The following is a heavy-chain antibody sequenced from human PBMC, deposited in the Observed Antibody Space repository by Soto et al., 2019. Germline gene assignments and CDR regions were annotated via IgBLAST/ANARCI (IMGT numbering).Heavy chain of an antibody. CDR3: ARDSITGTYDY. V-gene: IGHV4-61*01. CDR2: IYYSGST. Sequence: SETLSLTCTVSGGSVNIGSYYWSWIRQPPGKGLEWIGYIYYSGSTNYNPSLKSRVTISVDTSKNQFSLKPSSVTAADTAVYYCARDSITGTYDYWGQGTLVTVSS. D-gene: IGHD1-20*01. J-gene: IGHJ4*02. CDR1: GGSVNIGSYY.